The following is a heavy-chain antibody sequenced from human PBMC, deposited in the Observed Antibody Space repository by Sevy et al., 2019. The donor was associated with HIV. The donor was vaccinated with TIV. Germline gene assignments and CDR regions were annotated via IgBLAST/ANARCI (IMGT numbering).Heavy chain of an antibody. CDR1: GFTFSRYA. D-gene: IGHD3-9*01. CDR3: AKTTPSYDILTGYSPPPYYFDY. J-gene: IGHJ4*02. V-gene: IGHV3-23*01. Sequence: GGSLRLSCAASGFTFSRYAMSWVRQPPGKGLEWVSTISASGGSTYYADSVEGRFTISRDNSKNTLYLQMNSLRAEDTAVYYCAKTTPSYDILTGYSPPPYYFDYWGQGTLVTVSS. CDR2: ISASGGST.